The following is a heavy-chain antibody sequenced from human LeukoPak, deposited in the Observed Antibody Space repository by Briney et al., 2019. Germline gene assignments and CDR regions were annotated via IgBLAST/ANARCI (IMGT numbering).Heavy chain of an antibody. Sequence: GGSLRLSCAASGFSFSSHAMHWVRQAPGKGLGWVTVISYDGSYKYYADSVKGRFTISRDNSKNTLYLQMNSLRAEDTAVYYCARDAYDSSGYLFDYWGQGTLVTVSS. CDR3: ARDAYDSSGYLFDY. CDR2: ISYDGSYK. CDR1: GFSFSSHA. V-gene: IGHV3-30-3*01. D-gene: IGHD3-22*01. J-gene: IGHJ4*02.